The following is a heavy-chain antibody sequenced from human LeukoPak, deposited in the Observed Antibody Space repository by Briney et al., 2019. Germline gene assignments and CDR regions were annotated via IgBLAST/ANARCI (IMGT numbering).Heavy chain of an antibody. CDR2: IGARGDT. V-gene: IGHV3-13*01. J-gene: IGHJ5*02. CDR3: ARGAREGFDT. Sequence: GGSLRLSCAASGFTFSTYDMHWVRQATGKGLEWVSGIGARGDTYYSGSVKGRFTISRENAKNSLYLQMNSLRAGDTALYYCARGAREGFDTWGQGTLVTVSS. CDR1: GFTFSTYD.